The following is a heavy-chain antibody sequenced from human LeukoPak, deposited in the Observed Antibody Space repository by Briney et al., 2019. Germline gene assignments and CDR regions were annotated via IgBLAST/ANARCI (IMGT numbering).Heavy chain of an antibody. Sequence: GGSLRLSCAASGFTFSNFGMSWVRQAPGKGLEWVSAISGSGSSAFYPDSVKGRFTISRNNSKNTLYLQMNSLRAEDTAVYYCAKAPGLVSGSSFDYWGQGTLVTVSS. CDR2: ISGSGSSA. CDR1: GFTFSNFG. J-gene: IGHJ4*02. D-gene: IGHD1-26*01. CDR3: AKAPGLVSGSSFDY. V-gene: IGHV3-23*01.